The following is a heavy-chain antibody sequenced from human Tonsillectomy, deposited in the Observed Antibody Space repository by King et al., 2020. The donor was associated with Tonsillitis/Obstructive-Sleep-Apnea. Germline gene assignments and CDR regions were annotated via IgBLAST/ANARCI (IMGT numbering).Heavy chain of an antibody. CDR1: GYSISSGYY. CDR3: ARVSAEYYFDY. J-gene: IGHJ4*02. D-gene: IGHD6-13*01. V-gene: IGHV4-38-2*01. Sequence: QLQLQESGPGLVKPSETLSLTCAVSGYSISSGYYWGWIRQPPGKGLEWIGSIYHSGSTYYNPSLKSRVTISVDTSKNQFSLKLNSVTAADTAVYYCARVSAEYYFDYWGQGTLVTVSS. CDR2: IYHSGST.